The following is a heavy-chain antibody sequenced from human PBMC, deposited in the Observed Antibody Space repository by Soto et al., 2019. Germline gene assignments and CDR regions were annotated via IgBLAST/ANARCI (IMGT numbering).Heavy chain of an antibody. CDR3: ARASTVTTMGYFQH. J-gene: IGHJ1*01. V-gene: IGHV4-4*02. CDR1: SGSISSTNW. CDR2: IYHSGST. D-gene: IGHD4-17*01. Sequence: SETLSLTCAVSSGSISSTNWWSWVRQPPGKGLEWIGEIYHSGSTTSNPSLKSRVTISVDKSKNQFSLKLSSVTAADTAVYYCARASTVTTMGYFQHWSQGTLVTVSS.